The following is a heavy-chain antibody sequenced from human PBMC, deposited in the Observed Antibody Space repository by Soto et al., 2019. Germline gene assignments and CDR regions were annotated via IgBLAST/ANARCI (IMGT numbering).Heavy chain of an antibody. CDR3: AHRPGSSWYNWFDP. D-gene: IGHD6-13*01. CDR2: IYWDDDK. J-gene: IGHJ5*02. V-gene: IGHV2-5*02. CDR1: GFSLSTSGVG. Sequence: QITLKESGPTLVKPTQTLTLTCTFSGFSLSTSGVGVGWIRQPPGKALEWLALIYWDDDKRYSPSLKSRLTIPKDTSKNQVVLTMTNMDPVDTATYYCAHRPGSSWYNWFDPWGQGTLVTVSS.